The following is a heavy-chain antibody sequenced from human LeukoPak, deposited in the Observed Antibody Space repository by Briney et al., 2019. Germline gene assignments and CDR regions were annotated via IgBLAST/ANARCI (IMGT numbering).Heavy chain of an antibody. CDR2: FSGSGGST. Sequence: PGGSLRLSCEASGFTFRSLGMSWVRQAPGKGLEWVSGFSGSGGSTSYADSVKGRFTISRDNSKNTLYLQMISLRAEDTAVYYCAKGGYYDFWKDGMDVWGQGTTVTVSS. V-gene: IGHV3-23*01. CDR1: GFTFRSLG. CDR3: AKGGYYDFWKDGMDV. J-gene: IGHJ6*02. D-gene: IGHD3-3*01.